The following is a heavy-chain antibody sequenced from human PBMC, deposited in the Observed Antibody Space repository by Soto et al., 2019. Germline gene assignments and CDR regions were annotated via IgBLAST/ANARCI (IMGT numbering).Heavy chain of an antibody. D-gene: IGHD3-10*01. V-gene: IGHV1-69*06. Sequence: QVQLVQSGAEVKKPGSSVKVSCKASGGTFSSYAISWVRQAPGQGLEWMGGIIPIFGTANYAQNFQGRVTITADKSTSTAYIEVSSLRSEDTAGYYCAIDRYYYGAGAGYYYGMDVCGQGTTVTVS. CDR3: AIDRYYYGAGAGYYYGMDV. CDR1: GGTFSSYA. J-gene: IGHJ6*02. CDR2: IIPIFGTA.